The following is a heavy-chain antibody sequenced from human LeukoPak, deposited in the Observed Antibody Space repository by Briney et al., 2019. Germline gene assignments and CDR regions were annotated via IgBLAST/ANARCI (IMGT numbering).Heavy chain of an antibody. V-gene: IGHV3-9*01. CDR2: ISWNSGSI. CDR1: GFTFDDYA. J-gene: IGHJ4*02. D-gene: IGHD1-26*01. Sequence: PGRSLRLSCAASGFTFDDYAMHWVRQAPGKGLEWVSGISWNSGSIGYADSVKGRFTISRDNAKNSLYLQMNSLRAEDTALYRELPHPHFDYWGQGTLATVSS. CDR3: LPHPHFDY.